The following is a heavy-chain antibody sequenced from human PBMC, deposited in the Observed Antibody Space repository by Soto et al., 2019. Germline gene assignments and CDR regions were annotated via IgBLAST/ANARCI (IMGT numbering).Heavy chain of an antibody. Sequence: EVQLLESGGGLVQPGGSLRLSCVGSGFTFINYAMNWVRQAPGKGLEWVSGISGGGDRTFDADSVKGRFTISRDNSKNTLYLQMSGLTPEDTAVYYCARDQTGITTAGGGRIDHWGQGTLVTVSS. V-gene: IGHV3-23*01. CDR2: ISGGGDRT. D-gene: IGHD6-13*01. CDR1: GFTFINYA. CDR3: ARDQTGITTAGGGRIDH. J-gene: IGHJ4*02.